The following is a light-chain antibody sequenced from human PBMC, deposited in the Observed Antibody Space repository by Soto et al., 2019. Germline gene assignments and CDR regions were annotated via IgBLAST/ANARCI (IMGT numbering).Light chain of an antibody. V-gene: IGKV3-15*01. CDR1: QSVSNN. CDR2: VAS. Sequence: EKVMTQSPATLSVSPGERATLSCRASQSVSNNYLAWYQQKPGQAPRLLIYVASTRAVGIPARFSGSGSGTEFTLTISSLQSEDSAIYYCQQYNNWPLFGQGTKVDI. CDR3: QQYNNWPL. J-gene: IGKJ1*01.